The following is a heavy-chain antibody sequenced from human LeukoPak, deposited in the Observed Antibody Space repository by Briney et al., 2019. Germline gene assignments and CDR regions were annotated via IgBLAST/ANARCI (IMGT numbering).Heavy chain of an antibody. D-gene: IGHD1-26*01. CDR2: ISSSSSYI. V-gene: IGHV3-21*01. J-gene: IGHJ4*02. Sequence: GGSLRLSCVASGFTFSSYSMNWVRQAPGKGLEWVSSISSSSSYIYYADSVKGRFTISRDNAKNSLYLQMNSLRAEDTAVYYCARVLSGSYYGGYFDYWGQGALVTVSS. CDR1: GFTFSSYS. CDR3: ARVLSGSYYGGYFDY.